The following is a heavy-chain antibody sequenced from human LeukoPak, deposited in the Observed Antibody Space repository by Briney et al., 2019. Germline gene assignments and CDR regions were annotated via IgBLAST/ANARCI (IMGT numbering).Heavy chain of an antibody. V-gene: IGHV4-59*08. CDR1: GGSISSYY. CDR3: ARLDYYDSSGHIDY. Sequence: SETLSLTCTVSGGSISSYYWSWIRQPPGKGLEWIGYIYHSGSTNSNPSLKSRVIISVDTSKNQFSLKLSSVTAADTAVYYCARLDYYDSSGHIDYWGQGTLVTVSS. CDR2: IYHSGST. D-gene: IGHD3-22*01. J-gene: IGHJ4*02.